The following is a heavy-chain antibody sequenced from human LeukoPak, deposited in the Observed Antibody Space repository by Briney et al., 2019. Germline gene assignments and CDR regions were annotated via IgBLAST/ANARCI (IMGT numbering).Heavy chain of an antibody. J-gene: IGHJ4*02. Sequence: PGGSLRLSCAASGFTFSSYSMNWVRQAPGKGLEWVAYISSSSSTIYYADSVKGRFTTSRDNPKTSLYLQMNSLRDEDTAVYYCASDPISQIPQIPFGGPIWGQGTLVTVSS. D-gene: IGHD3-16*01. CDR3: ASDPISQIPQIPFGGPI. CDR2: ISSSSSTI. CDR1: GFTFSSYS. V-gene: IGHV3-48*02.